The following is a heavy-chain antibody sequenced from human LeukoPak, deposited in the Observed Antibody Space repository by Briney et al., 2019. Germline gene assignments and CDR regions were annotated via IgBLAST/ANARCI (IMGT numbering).Heavy chain of an antibody. V-gene: IGHV1-2*02. CDR3: ARGSSNPVPNFDY. J-gene: IGHJ4*02. Sequence: GASVKVSCKASGYTFTGYYMHWVRQAPGQGLEWVGWINPNNGGTSYAQRFQGRVTMTRDTSITTAYMELPTLTSDDTAVYYCARGSSNPVPNFDYWGQGTLVTVSS. CDR1: GYTFTGYY. CDR2: INPNNGGT. D-gene: IGHD6-13*01.